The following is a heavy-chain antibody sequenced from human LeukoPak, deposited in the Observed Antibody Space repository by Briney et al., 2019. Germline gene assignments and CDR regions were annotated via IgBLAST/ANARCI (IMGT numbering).Heavy chain of an antibody. Sequence: NPSQTLSLTXTVSGGSISSGDYYWSWIRQPPGKGLEWIGYIYYSGSTYYNPSLKSRVTISVDTSKNQFSLKLSSVTAADTAVYYCAGGYDFWSGYRDYWGQGTLVTVSS. CDR1: GGSISSGDYY. D-gene: IGHD3-3*01. CDR2: IYYSGST. V-gene: IGHV4-30-4*08. J-gene: IGHJ4*02. CDR3: AGGYDFWSGYRDY.